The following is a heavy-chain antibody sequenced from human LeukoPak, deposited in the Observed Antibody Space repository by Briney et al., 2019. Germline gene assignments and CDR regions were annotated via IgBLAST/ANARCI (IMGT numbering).Heavy chain of an antibody. CDR1: GGSISSYY. CDR3: ARHMIVPGWDAFDI. Sequence: SETLSLTCTVSGGSISSYYWSWIRQPPGKGLEWLGYIYYSGSTNYNPSLKSRVTISVDTSKNQFSLKLSSVTAADTAVYYCARHMIVPGWDAFDIWGQGTMVTVSS. D-gene: IGHD3-22*01. CDR2: IYYSGST. J-gene: IGHJ3*02. V-gene: IGHV4-59*08.